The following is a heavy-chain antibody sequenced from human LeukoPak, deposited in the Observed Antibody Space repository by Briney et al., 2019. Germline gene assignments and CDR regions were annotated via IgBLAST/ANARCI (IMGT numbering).Heavy chain of an antibody. CDR2: ISGSGGST. CDR1: GFTFSSYA. J-gene: IGHJ3*02. V-gene: IGHV3-23*01. CDR3: ANGRDAFDI. Sequence: GGSLRLSCAASGFTFSSYAMSWVRQAPGKGLEWVSAISGSGGSTYYADSVKGRFTISRDNSKDTLYLQMSSLRAEDTAVYYCANGRDAFDIWGQGTMVTVSS.